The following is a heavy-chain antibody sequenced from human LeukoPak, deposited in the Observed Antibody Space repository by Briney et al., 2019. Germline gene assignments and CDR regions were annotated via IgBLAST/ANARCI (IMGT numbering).Heavy chain of an antibody. J-gene: IGHJ5*02. CDR1: GFTFTTCA. CDR2: IRYDGNNK. CDR3: AKGDDYGANTRLPKYNWFDG. Sequence: GGSLRLSCAASGFTFTTCAMHWVRQAPGKGLEWVAYIRYDGNNKNYADSVKGRFTISRDNSKDMLYLQMNSLRAEDTAVYYCAKGDDYGANTRLPKYNWFDGWGQGTLVTVSS. D-gene: IGHD4-23*01. V-gene: IGHV3-30*02.